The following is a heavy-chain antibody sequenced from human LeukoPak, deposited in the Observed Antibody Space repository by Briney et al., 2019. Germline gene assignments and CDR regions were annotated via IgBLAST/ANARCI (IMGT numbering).Heavy chain of an antibody. Sequence: GGSLRLSCAASGFTFSSYEMNWVRQAPGKGLEWVSYISSSGSTIYYADSVKGRFTISRDNAEDSLYLQMNSLRAEDTAVYYCARGKVSKLWFGELWPLDYWGQGTLVTVSS. J-gene: IGHJ4*02. CDR3: ARGKVSKLWFGELWPLDY. V-gene: IGHV3-48*03. CDR1: GFTFSSYE. CDR2: ISSSGSTI. D-gene: IGHD3-10*01.